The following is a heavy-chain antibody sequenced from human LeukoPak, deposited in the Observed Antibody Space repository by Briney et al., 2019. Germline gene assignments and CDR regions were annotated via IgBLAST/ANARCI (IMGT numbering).Heavy chain of an antibody. CDR1: GFTFSSYS. CDR2: ISSSSSYI. V-gene: IGHV3-21*01. Sequence: GGSLRLSCAASGFTFSSYSMNWVRQAPGKGLEWVSSISSSSSYIYYADSVKGRFTFSRDNAKNSLYLQMNSLRAEDTAVYYCAELGITMIGGVWGKGTTVTISP. CDR3: AELGITMIGGV. J-gene: IGHJ6*04. D-gene: IGHD3-10*02.